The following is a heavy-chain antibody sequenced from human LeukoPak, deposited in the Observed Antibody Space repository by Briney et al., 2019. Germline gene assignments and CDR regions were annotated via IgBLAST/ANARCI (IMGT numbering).Heavy chain of an antibody. J-gene: IGHJ4*02. CDR2: IKSKTDGGTT. CDR3: TTPYVWGSYRYSD. D-gene: IGHD3-16*02. CDR1: GFTFSNAW. V-gene: IGHV3-15*01. Sequence: PGGSLRLSCAASGFTFSNAWMSWVRQAPGKGLEWVGRIKSKTDGGTTDYAAPVKGRFTISRDDSKNTLYLQMNSLKTEDTAVYCCTTPYVWGSYRYSDWGQGTLVTVSS.